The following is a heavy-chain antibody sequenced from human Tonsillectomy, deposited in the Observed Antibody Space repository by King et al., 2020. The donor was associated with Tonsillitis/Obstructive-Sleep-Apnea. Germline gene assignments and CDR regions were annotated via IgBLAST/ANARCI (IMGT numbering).Heavy chain of an antibody. CDR1: GYSFTNYC. CDR2: INPGGSNT. J-gene: IGHJ4*02. V-gene: IGHV1-46*01. CDR3: ARHLDFWIGLFDN. D-gene: IGHD3-3*01. Sequence: HVQLVESGAEVKKPGASVKVSCKASGYSFTNYCIHWVRQAPGQGLEWMGVINPGGSNTSYAQNFRGRVTMTRDTSTNTVYMELSSLRSEDTAVYYCARHLDFWIGLFDNWGQGTLVTVSS.